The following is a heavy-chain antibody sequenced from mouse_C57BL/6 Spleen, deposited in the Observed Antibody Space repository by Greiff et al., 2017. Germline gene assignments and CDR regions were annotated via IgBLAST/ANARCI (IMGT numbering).Heavy chain of an antibody. D-gene: IGHD2-2*01. CDR2: IYPRSGNT. J-gene: IGHJ3*01. CDR3: ASYYGCDDRVFAY. Sequence: VQRVESGAELARPGASVKLSCKASGYTFTSYGISWVKQRTGQGLEWIGEIYPRSGNTYYNEKFKGKATLTADKSSSTAYMELRSLTSEDSAVYFCASYYGCDDRVFAYWGQGTLVTVAA. V-gene: IGHV1-81*01. CDR1: GYTFTSYG.